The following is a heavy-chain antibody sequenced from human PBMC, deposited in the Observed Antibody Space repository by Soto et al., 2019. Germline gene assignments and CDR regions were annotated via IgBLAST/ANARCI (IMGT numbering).Heavy chain of an antibody. J-gene: IGHJ4*02. CDR1: GFTFDDYA. V-gene: IGHV3-9*01. Sequence: EVQLLESGGGLVPPGGSLRLSCEAFGFTFDDYAMHWVRQAPGKGLEWVSGISWNSGSIGYADSVKGRFTISRDNAKNSLYLQMNSLRAEDTALYYCAKDFFYDSSGLFDYWGQGTLVTVSS. D-gene: IGHD3-22*01. CDR2: ISWNSGSI. CDR3: AKDFFYDSSGLFDY.